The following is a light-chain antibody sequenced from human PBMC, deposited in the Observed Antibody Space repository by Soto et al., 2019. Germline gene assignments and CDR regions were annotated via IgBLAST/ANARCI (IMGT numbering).Light chain of an antibody. Sequence: QSVPTQPASVSASPGQSITIPCTGTSSDVGSYNLVSWFQQHPGKVPKLLIYEGTKRPSGLSDRFSGSKSGTTASLTISGLQAEDEAHYYCYSYAGENLYVFGTGTKVTVL. V-gene: IGLV2-23*01. CDR3: YSYAGENLYV. CDR1: SSDVGSYNL. CDR2: EGT. J-gene: IGLJ1*01.